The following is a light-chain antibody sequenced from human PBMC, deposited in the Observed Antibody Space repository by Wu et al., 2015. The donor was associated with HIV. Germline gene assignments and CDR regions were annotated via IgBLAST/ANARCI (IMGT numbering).Light chain of an antibody. V-gene: IGKV3-15*01. Sequence: EIVMTQSPATLSMSPGDTATLSCRASQSVSSKLVWYQQRPGQAPRLLIYGASTRATDIPARFSGSGSGTEFTLNISSIQSEDFAVYYCQHYNNWQTFGQGTKVEIK. CDR3: QHYNNWQT. CDR1: QSVSSK. J-gene: IGKJ1*01. CDR2: GAS.